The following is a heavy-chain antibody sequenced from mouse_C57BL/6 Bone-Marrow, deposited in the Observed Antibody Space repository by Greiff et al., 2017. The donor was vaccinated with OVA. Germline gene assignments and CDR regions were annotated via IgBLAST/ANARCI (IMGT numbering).Heavy chain of an antibody. V-gene: IGHV3-6*01. CDR3: ARGYYYGSSYH. D-gene: IGHD1-1*01. CDR1: GYSITSGYY. Sequence: DVKLQESGPGLVKPSQSLSLTCSVTGYSITSGYYWNWIRQFPGNKLEWMGYISYDGSNNYNPSLKNRISITRDTSKNQFFLKLNSVTTEDTATYYCARGYYYGSSYHWGQGTTLTVSS. J-gene: IGHJ2*01. CDR2: ISYDGSN.